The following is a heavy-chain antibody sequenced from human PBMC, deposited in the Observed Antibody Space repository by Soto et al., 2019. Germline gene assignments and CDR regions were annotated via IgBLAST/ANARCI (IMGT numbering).Heavy chain of an antibody. CDR1: GYTFTGYH. Sequence: QVQLVQSGAEVKKPGASVKVSCKASGYTFTGYHMHWVRQGPGQGLDWMGWINPNSGGTNYAQKFQGGVTMKRDTSISTAYMEVGRLNSDDTAVYYCARDRRLYDGGSYAVANDACDGWGHGTMVSVSS. J-gene: IGHJ3*01. CDR3: ARDRRLYDGGSYAVANDACDG. D-gene: IGHD3-3*01. V-gene: IGHV1-2*02. CDR2: INPNSGGT.